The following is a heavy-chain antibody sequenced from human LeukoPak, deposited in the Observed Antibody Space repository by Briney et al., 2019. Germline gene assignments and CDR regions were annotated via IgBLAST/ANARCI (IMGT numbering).Heavy chain of an antibody. D-gene: IGHD6-6*01. CDR1: GYILTGHY. J-gene: IGHJ4*02. CDR2: INPTGGT. CDR3: ARDLGWSSSH. Sequence: AAVKVSCKASGYILTGHYMNWVRLAPGQGLEWMGWINPTGGTTYAQKFQDRVTMTRDTSINTAYMELSGLRSDDTAVYYCARDLGWSSSHWGQGTLVTVSS. V-gene: IGHV1-2*02.